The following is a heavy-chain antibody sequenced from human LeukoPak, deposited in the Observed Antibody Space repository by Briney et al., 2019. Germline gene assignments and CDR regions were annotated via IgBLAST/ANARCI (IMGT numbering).Heavy chain of an antibody. D-gene: IGHD3-10*01. J-gene: IGHJ4*02. CDR2: ISSSGSTI. V-gene: IGHV3-48*03. CDR3: ARKIWFGESTVFDY. CDR1: GFTFSSYE. Sequence: PGGSLRLSCAASGFTFSSYEMNWVRQAPGKGLEWVSYISSSGSTIYYADSVKGRFTISRDNAKNSLYLQMNSLRAEDTAVYYCARKIWFGESTVFDYWGQGTLVTVSS.